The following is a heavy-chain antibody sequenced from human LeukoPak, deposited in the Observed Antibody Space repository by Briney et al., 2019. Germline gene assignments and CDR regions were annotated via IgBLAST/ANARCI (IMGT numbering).Heavy chain of an antibody. V-gene: IGHV4-39*07. J-gene: IGHJ4*02. CDR2: FYWSGNT. D-gene: IGHD5-24*01. CDR1: GDPINISGYH. CDR3: ATGDGYNSYYFNQ. Sequence: SLTLSLTSTVSGDPINISGYHFGRNRQPPGKGLGWGGSFYWSGNTYYNPSLKSRVTVLVDKSKNVFSLKLNSVTAADTALYYCATGDGYNSYYFNQWGQGILVTVSS.